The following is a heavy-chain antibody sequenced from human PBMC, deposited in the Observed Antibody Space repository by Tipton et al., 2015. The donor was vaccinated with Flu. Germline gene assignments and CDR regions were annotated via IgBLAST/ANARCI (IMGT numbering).Heavy chain of an antibody. D-gene: IGHD3-10*01. CDR1: GVTFNSCA. CDR2: IVPAFDTT. V-gene: IGHV1-69*18. Sequence: QVQLVQSGPEVKKPGSSVKVSCKASGVTFNSCAYSWVRQAPGQGLEWMGRIVPAFDTTNYAQKFRGRVAIIADESTTTAYLELNSLTSEDTAVYYCATDQLPGGSGAGFLDHWGQGTLVTVTA. J-gene: IGHJ4*02. CDR3: ATDQLPGGSGAGFLDH.